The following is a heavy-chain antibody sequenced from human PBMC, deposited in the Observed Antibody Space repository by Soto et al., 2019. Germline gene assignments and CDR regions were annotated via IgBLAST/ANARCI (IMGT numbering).Heavy chain of an antibody. CDR1: GYTFTSYG. CDR2: ISAYNGNT. CDR3: ARAAPNLVTSDY. J-gene: IGHJ4*02. D-gene: IGHD2-21*02. V-gene: IGHV1-18*01. Sequence: ASVKVSCKASGYTFTSYGISWVRQAPGQGLEWMGWISAYNGNTNYAQKLQGRVTMTTDTSTSTADMELTNLRSDDTAVYYCARAAPNLVTSDYWGQGTLVTVSS.